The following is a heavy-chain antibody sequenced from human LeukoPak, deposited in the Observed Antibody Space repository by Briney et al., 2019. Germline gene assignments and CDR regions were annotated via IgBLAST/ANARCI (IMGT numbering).Heavy chain of an antibody. J-gene: IGHJ1*01. V-gene: IGHV3-21*01. CDR1: GFSFSDYD. CDR2: ISGRAGHI. CDR3: GRAFPPLRTSSAGDV. D-gene: IGHD3-16*01. Sequence: PGGSLRLSCSASGFSFSDYDMNWVRQAPGKGLEWVSAISGRAGHIYYAESVKGRFTISRDNAKNTLYLQLDSMGVEDTAVYYCGRAFPPLRTSSAGDVWGQGTLVTVSS.